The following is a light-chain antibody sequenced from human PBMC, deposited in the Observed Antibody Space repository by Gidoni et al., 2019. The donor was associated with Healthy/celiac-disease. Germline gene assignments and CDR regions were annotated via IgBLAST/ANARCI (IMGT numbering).Light chain of an antibody. CDR3: QQSYSTPFT. V-gene: IGKV1-39*01. CDR2: AAS. Sequence: IQMTQSPSSLSASVGDRVTIACRASQSISSYLHWSQQKPGKAPTLLIYAASSLQSGVPSRFSGIGSGTDFTLTISSLQPEDFATYYCQQSYSTPFTFGPGTKVDIK. J-gene: IGKJ3*01. CDR1: QSISSY.